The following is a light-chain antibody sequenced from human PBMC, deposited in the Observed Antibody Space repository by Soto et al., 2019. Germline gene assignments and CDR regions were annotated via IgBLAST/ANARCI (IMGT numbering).Light chain of an antibody. V-gene: IGKV3-20*01. CDR1: QSVSSSY. Sequence: EIVLTQSPGTLSLSPGERATLSCRASQSVSSSYLAWYQQKPGQAPRLLIYVASSRATGIPDRFSGSGSGTDFTLTISRLEPEDFGVYYCQQYGSSPWTVGQGTKVEIK. CDR3: QQYGSSPWT. CDR2: VAS. J-gene: IGKJ1*01.